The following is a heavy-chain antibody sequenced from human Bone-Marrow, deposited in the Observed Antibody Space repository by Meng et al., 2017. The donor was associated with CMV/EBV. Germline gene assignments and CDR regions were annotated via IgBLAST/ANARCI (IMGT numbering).Heavy chain of an antibody. J-gene: IGHJ4*02. V-gene: IGHV1-18*01. CDR1: GYTFTSYG. Sequence: ASVKVSCKASGYTFTSYGISWVRQAPGQGLEWMGWISAYNGNTNYAQKLQGRVTMTTDTSTSTAYMELRSLRSDDTAVNYCARVSYYYDSSGYPDYWGQGTLVTVSS. CDR2: ISAYNGNT. D-gene: IGHD3-22*01. CDR3: ARVSYYYDSSGYPDY.